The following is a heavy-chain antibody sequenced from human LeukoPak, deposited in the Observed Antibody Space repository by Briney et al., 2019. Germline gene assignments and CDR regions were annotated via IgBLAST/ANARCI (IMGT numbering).Heavy chain of an antibody. J-gene: IGHJ4*02. V-gene: IGHV3-23*01. CDR2: ITGSGAST. CDR3: AKRITIFGVIIPTEVLDY. CDR1: GFTFSSYA. D-gene: IGHD3-3*01. Sequence: PGGSLRLSCAASGFTFSSYAMSWVRQAPGKGLEWVSTITGSGASTYYADSVQGRFTISRDNSKNTLSLHMNSLRVEDTAVYYCAKRITIFGVIIPTEVLDYWGQGTLVTVSS.